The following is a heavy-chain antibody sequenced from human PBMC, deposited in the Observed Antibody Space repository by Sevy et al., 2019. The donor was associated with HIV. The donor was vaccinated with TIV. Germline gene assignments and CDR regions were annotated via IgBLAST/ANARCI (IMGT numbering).Heavy chain of an antibody. CDR3: ARFGGRSSGYYAFDI. D-gene: IGHD3-22*01. CDR1: GFTFSDYY. Sequence: GGSLRLSCAASGFTFSDYYMSWIRQAPGKGLEWVSYISSSGSSIYYADSVKGRFTISRDNAKNSLYLQMNSLRAEDMAMYYCARFGGRSSGYYAFDIWGQGTMVTVSS. CDR2: ISSSGSSI. V-gene: IGHV3-11*01. J-gene: IGHJ3*02.